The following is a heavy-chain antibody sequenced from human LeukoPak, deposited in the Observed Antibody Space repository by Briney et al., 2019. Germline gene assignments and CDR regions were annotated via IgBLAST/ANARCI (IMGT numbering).Heavy chain of an antibody. V-gene: IGHV3-21*01. D-gene: IGHD3-3*01. CDR3: ARGAPDTKYYDFWSGYSHSNYYYYMDV. CDR2: ISSSSYI. J-gene: IGHJ6*03. CDR1: GFTFSSYS. Sequence: PGGSLRLSCAASGFTFSSYSMNWVRQAPGKGLEWVSSISSSSYIYYADSVKGRFTISRDNAKNSLYLQMNSLRAEDTAVYYCARGAPDTKYYDFWSGYSHSNYYYYMDVWGKGTTVTVSS.